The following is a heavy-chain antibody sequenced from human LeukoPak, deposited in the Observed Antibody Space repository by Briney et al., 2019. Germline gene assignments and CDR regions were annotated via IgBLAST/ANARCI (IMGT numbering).Heavy chain of an antibody. J-gene: IGHJ4*02. CDR1: GGSISSYY. CDR3: ARKYSGYGGWIDY. V-gene: IGHV4-59*01. CDR2: IYYIGST. D-gene: IGHD5-12*01. Sequence: DPSETLSLTCTVSGGSISSYYWSWIRQPPGKGLEWIGYIYYIGSTNYNPSLKSRVTISLDTSKNQFSLKLNSVTAADTAVYYCARKYSGYGGWIDYWGQGTLVTVSS.